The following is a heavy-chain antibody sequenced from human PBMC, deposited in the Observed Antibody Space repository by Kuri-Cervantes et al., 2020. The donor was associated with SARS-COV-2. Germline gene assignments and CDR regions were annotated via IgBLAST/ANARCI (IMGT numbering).Heavy chain of an antibody. CDR2: IYPGDSDT. V-gene: IGHV5-51*01. CDR1: GYTLTDLS. J-gene: IGHJ4*02. Sequence: KVSCKVSGYTLTDLSMHWVRQARGKGLEWMGIIYPGDSDTRYSPSFQGQVTISADKSISTAYMQWSSLKAADTAMYYCARHSPLEDGYSEIFDYWGQGTLVTVSS. D-gene: IGHD5-24*01. CDR3: ARHSPLEDGYSEIFDY.